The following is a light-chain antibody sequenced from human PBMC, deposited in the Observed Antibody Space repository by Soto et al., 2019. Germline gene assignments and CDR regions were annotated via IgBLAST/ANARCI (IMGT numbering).Light chain of an antibody. V-gene: IGLV2-14*01. J-gene: IGLJ2*01. CDR1: SSDVGGYKF. CDR3: SSPTSSTTLI. CDR2: DVT. Sequence: QSALTQPASVSGSPGQSITISCTGTSSDVGGYKFVSWYQQYPGKAPKLMIFDVTNRPSGVSNRFSGSKSGNTASLTISGLQPEDEADYYCSSPTSSTTLIFGGGIKLTVL.